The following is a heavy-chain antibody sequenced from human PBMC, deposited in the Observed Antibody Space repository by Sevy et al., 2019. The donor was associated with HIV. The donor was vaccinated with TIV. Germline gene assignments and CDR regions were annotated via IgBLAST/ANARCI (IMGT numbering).Heavy chain of an antibody. V-gene: IGHV3-30*02. CDR1: GFTFNYYG. CDR2: IRYDGSNK. CDR3: AKDGVVVVPAAPGLGYYYGMDV. J-gene: IGHJ6*02. Sequence: GGSLRLSCAASGFTFNYYGMYWVRQAPGKGLEWVSFIRYDGSNKDYADSVKGRFTIFRDNSTNTVYLQMNSLRGEDTAVYHCAKDGVVVVPAAPGLGYYYGMDVWGQGTTVTVSS. D-gene: IGHD2-2*01.